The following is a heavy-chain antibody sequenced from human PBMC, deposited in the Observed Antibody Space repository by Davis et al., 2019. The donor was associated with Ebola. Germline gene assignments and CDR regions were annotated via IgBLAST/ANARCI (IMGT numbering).Heavy chain of an antibody. V-gene: IGHV3-48*01. Sequence: GGSLRLSCAASGFTFSTYSMNWVRQAPGKGLEWVSYISNSSSTINYADSVKGRFTISRDNAKNSLYLQMNSLRAEDTAVYHCARGAFYDSSGYSHAAFDIWGQGTMVTVSS. J-gene: IGHJ3*02. CDR2: ISNSSSTI. CDR1: GFTFSTYS. D-gene: IGHD3-22*01. CDR3: ARGAFYDSSGYSHAAFDI.